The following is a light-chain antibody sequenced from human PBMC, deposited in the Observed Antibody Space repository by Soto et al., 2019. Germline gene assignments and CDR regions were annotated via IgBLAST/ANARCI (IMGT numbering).Light chain of an antibody. CDR1: SSNIGSNT. V-gene: IGLV1-44*01. CDR3: AAWDDNLNAYV. CDR2: SNS. Sequence: QSILTQPPSASGTPGQRVTISCSGSSSNIGSNTVNWYQQLPGTAPKLFIYSNSQRPSGVSDRFSGSKSGTSASLAINGLRSDDEADYYCAAWDDNLNAYVFGSGTKVTVL. J-gene: IGLJ1*01.